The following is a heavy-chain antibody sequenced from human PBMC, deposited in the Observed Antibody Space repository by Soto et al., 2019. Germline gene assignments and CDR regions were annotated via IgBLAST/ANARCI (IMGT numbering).Heavy chain of an antibody. CDR1: GASMSSSAHY. J-gene: IGHJ4*02. D-gene: IGHD3-10*01. CDR2: ISYLGDT. CDR3: ARSDGSGNYREYLFRF. Sequence: QVQLQESGPGLVRPSQTLSLTCTVSGASMSSSAHYWSWVRQHPGKGLEWIGYISYLGDTYYNPPLRSRVTISADMSKNQFSLELSSVTAADTAVYYCARSDGSGNYREYLFRFWGQGTLVTVSS. V-gene: IGHV4-31*03.